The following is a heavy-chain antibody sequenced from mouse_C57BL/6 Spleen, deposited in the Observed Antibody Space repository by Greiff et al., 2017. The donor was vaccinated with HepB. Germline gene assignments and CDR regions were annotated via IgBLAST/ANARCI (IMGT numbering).Heavy chain of an antibody. CDR1: GFTFSDYG. V-gene: IGHV5-17*01. CDR3: AGGLFDY. J-gene: IGHJ2*01. Sequence: VQLKESGGGLVKPGGSLKLSCAASGFTFSDYGMHWVRQAPEKGLEWVAYISSGSSTNYYADTVKGRFTISRDNAKNTLFLQMTSLRSEDTAMYYCAGGLFDYWGQGTTLTVSS. CDR2: ISSGSSTN.